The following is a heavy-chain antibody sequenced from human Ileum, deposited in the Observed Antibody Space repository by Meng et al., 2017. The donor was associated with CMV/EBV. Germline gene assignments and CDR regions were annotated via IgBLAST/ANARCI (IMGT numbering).Heavy chain of an antibody. D-gene: IGHD5-18*01. J-gene: IGHJ6*02. CDR3: GKDLQPGGLDI. Sequence: SCAVSGINFDEHAMHWVRQVPGKGLEWVSGIHLKTGRTGYSDSVKGRFTVSRDTAQNSLYLQMNSLRPDDTALYYCGKDLQPGGLDIWGQGTTVTVSS. CDR2: IHLKTGRT. V-gene: IGHV3-9*01. CDR1: GINFDEHA.